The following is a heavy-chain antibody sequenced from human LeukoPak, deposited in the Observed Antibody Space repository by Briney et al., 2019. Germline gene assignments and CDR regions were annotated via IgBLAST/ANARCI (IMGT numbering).Heavy chain of an antibody. CDR3: ARVGPYAFDI. Sequence: GASVKVSCKASGYTFTSYAMHWERQAPGQRLEWMGWINAGSGNTKYSQNFQGRVTITRDTSASTAYMELSSLRSEDTAVYYCARVGPYAFDIWGQGTMVTVSS. CDR1: GYTFTSYA. CDR2: INAGSGNT. V-gene: IGHV1-3*01. J-gene: IGHJ3*02.